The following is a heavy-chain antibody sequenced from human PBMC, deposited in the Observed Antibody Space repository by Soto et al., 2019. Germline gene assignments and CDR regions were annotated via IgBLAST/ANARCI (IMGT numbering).Heavy chain of an antibody. Sequence: GWSLRLSCAASGFSFSSYAMSWVRQAPGKGLEWVSAISGSGGSTYYADSVKGRFTISRDNSKNTLYLQMNSLRAEDTAVYYCAKDRSADSFYYYYGMDVWGQGTTVTASS. J-gene: IGHJ6*02. CDR2: ISGSGGST. V-gene: IGHV3-23*01. CDR3: AKDRSADSFYYYYGMDV. CDR1: GFSFSSYA. D-gene: IGHD2-2*01.